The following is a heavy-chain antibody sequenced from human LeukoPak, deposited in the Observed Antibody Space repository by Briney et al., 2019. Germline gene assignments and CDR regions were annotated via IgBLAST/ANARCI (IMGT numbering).Heavy chain of an antibody. CDR1: GYTFTSYD. J-gene: IGHJ4*02. CDR3: ARGSRYYDFWSGYSTGDY. Sequence: ASVKVSCKASGYTFTSYDINWVRQAPGQGLEWMGWMNPNSGNTGYAQKFQGRVTMTRNTSISTAYMELSSLRSEGTAVYYCARGSRYYDFWSGYSTGDYWGQGTLVTVSS. D-gene: IGHD3-3*01. V-gene: IGHV1-8*01. CDR2: MNPNSGNT.